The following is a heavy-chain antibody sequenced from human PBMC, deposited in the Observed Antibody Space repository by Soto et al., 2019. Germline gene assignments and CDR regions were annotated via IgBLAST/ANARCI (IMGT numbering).Heavy chain of an antibody. D-gene: IGHD1-1*01. CDR1: GFTFDDYA. V-gene: IGHV3-9*01. Sequence: GGSLRLSCAASGFTFDDYAMHWVRQAPGKGLEWVSGISWNSGSIGYADSVKGRFTISRDNAKNSLYLQMNSLRAEDTALYYCAKDRVQTGSDAFDIWGQGTMVTVSS. CDR3: AKDRVQTGSDAFDI. CDR2: ISWNSGSI. J-gene: IGHJ3*02.